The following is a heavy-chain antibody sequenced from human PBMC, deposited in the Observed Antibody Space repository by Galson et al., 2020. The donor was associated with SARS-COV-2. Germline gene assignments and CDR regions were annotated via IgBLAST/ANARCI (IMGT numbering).Heavy chain of an antibody. V-gene: IGHV3-64*01. CDR2: ISRNGNT. CDR3: ARSDVDSGMVRWYDGMDV. Sequence: GESLKISCAGSGFPFSTYAMHWVRQAPGKGPEYVSGISRNGNTFYANSVRGRFTISRDNSKNTLYLQMGSLRAEDMAVYYCARSDVDSGMVRWYDGMDVWGQGTTVTVSS. CDR1: GFPFSTYA. J-gene: IGHJ6*02. D-gene: IGHD5-18*01.